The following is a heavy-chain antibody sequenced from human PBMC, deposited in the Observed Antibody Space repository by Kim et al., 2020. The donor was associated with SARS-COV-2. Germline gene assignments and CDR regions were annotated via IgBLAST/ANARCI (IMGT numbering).Heavy chain of an antibody. Sequence: NGRFTISIDNSKNTVYLKMNSLRDEDTAVYYCASVIQYYYGSGSYGAFDYWGQGTLVTVSS. V-gene: IGHV3-23*01. CDR3: ASVIQYYYGSGSYGAFDY. J-gene: IGHJ4*02. D-gene: IGHD3-10*01.